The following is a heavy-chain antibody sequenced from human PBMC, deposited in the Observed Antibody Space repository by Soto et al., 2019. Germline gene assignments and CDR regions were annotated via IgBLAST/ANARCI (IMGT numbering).Heavy chain of an antibody. CDR3: ARTGVPAAKRDYYYYGMDV. CDR2: ISSSSSTI. D-gene: IGHD2-2*01. J-gene: IGHJ6*02. Sequence: VGSLRLSCAASGFTFSSYSMNWVRQAPGKGLEWVSYISSSSSTIYYADSVKGRFTISRDNAKNSLYLQMNSLRDEDTAVYYCARTGVPAAKRDYYYYGMDVWGQGTTVTVSS. V-gene: IGHV3-48*02. CDR1: GFTFSSYS.